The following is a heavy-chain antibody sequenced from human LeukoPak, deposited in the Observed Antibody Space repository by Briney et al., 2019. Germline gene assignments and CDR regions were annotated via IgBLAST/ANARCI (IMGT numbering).Heavy chain of an antibody. D-gene: IGHD6-13*01. CDR1: GFTFSSSW. CDR2: INSDGSRM. V-gene: IGHV3-74*03. Sequence: GGSLRLSCAASGFTFSSSWMHWVRQAPGKGRVWVSRINSDGSRMMYADSVKGRFTISRDNAKNRLFLQMNSLRAEDTAVYYCTRDFYSSSWDWGQGALVTVSS. CDR3: TRDFYSSSWD. J-gene: IGHJ1*01.